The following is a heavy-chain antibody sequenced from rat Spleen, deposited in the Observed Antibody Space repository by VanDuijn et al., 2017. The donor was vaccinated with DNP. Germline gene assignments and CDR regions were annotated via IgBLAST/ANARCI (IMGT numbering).Heavy chain of an antibody. D-gene: IGHD1-12*01. CDR3: ARQGLDSYAYAMDA. V-gene: IGHV5S13*01. CDR2: ISPGGGKT. CDR1: GFTFSNYG. Sequence: EVQLVESGGGLVQPGRSLKLSCAASGFTFSNYGMAWVRQAPTSGLEWVASISPGGGKTYYRDSVKGRFTISRHNAKNTQYLQIESLRSEDTSTYYCARQGLDSYAYAMDAWGKGTSVTVSS. J-gene: IGHJ4*01.